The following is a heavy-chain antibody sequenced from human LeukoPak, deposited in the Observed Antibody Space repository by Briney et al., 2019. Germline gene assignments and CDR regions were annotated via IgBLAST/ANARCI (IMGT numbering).Heavy chain of an antibody. CDR1: GFTFSSYS. Sequence: GGSLRLSCAASGFTFSSYSMNWVRQAPGKGLEWVSSISSSSSYIFYADSVKGRFTISRVNAKNSLDLQMNSLRAEDTALYYCAREYCSGGSCYLNAFDIWGQGTMVTVSS. V-gene: IGHV3-21*01. D-gene: IGHD2-15*01. CDR2: ISSSSSYI. CDR3: AREYCSGGSCYLNAFDI. J-gene: IGHJ3*02.